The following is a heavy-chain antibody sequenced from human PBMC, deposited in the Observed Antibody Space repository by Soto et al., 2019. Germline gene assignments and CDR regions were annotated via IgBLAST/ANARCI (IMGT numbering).Heavy chain of an antibody. CDR3: ARDLIGPSFLSHV. V-gene: IGHV4-31*03. D-gene: IGHD3-9*01. CDR1: GGSISSGGYY. Sequence: QMQLQESGPGLVKPSQTLSLTCTVSGGSISSGGYYWSWIRQHPGKGLEWIGYIYYSGSTYYNPSLKNRVTISVDTYKNHSSMKLSSVTAADTAVYYCARDLIGPSFLSHVWGQGTMVTVSS. J-gene: IGHJ3*01. CDR2: IYYSGST.